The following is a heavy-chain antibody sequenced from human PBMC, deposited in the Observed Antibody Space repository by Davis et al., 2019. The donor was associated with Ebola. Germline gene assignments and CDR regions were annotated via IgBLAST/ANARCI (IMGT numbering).Heavy chain of an antibody. CDR2: IYPGDSDT. CDR3: ATSRYYYGSGRTYYYYGMDV. Sequence: GESLRLSCKGSGYSFTSYWIGWVRQMPGKGLEWMGIIYPGDSDTRYSPSFQGQVTISADKSISTAYLQWSSLKASDTAMYYCATSRYYYGSGRTYYYYGMDVWGQGTTVTVSS. CDR1: GYSFTSYW. D-gene: IGHD3-10*01. J-gene: IGHJ6*02. V-gene: IGHV5-51*01.